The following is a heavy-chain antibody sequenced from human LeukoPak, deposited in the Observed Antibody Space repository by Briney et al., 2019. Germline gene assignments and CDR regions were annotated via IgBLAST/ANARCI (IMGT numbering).Heavy chain of an antibody. CDR3: ARDQVRGYSQNNAFDI. Sequence: GASVKVSCKASGYTFTSYYMHWVRQAPGQGLEWMGIINPSGGSTSYAQKFQGRVTMTRDMSTSTVYMELSSLRSEDTAVYYCARDQVRGYSQNNAFDIWGQGTMVTVSS. CDR2: INPSGGST. CDR1: GYTFTSYY. V-gene: IGHV1-46*01. D-gene: IGHD5-18*01. J-gene: IGHJ3*02.